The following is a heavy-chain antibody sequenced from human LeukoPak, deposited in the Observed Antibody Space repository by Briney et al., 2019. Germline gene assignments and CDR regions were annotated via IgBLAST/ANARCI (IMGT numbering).Heavy chain of an antibody. CDR1: GGTFSSYA. Sequence: ASVKVSCKASGGTFSSYAISWVRQAPGQGLEWMGGIIPIFGTANYAQKFQGRVTITADESTSAAYMELSSLRSEDTAVYYCARSKVRGVIDYWGQGTLVTVSS. CDR2: IIPIFGTA. V-gene: IGHV1-69*13. CDR3: ARSKVRGVIDY. D-gene: IGHD3-10*01. J-gene: IGHJ4*02.